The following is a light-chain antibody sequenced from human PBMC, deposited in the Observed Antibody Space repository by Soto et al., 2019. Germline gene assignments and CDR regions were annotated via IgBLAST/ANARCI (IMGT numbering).Light chain of an antibody. Sequence: DIQMTQSPPTLSASVGDRVTITCRASQSISSWLAWYQQKPGKAPKLLIYKVSSLKSGVPSRFSGSGSGTEFTLSISSLLPDDLATYYCQQYKSYPLTFGGGTKVEIK. CDR1: QSISSW. CDR2: KVS. CDR3: QQYKSYPLT. V-gene: IGKV1-5*03. J-gene: IGKJ4*01.